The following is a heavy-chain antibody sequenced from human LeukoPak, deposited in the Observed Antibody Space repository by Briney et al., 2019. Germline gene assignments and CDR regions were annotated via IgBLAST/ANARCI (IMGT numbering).Heavy chain of an antibody. CDR1: GGSISSGSYY. V-gene: IGHV4-61*02. CDR3: ARDYGDYYDSSGYYPKYFDY. Sequence: PAETLSLTCTVSGGSISSGSYYWSWIRQPAGKGLEWIGRIYTSGSTNYNPSLKSRVSISVDTSKNQISLKLSSVTAADTAVYYCARDYGDYYDSSGYYPKYFDYWGQGTLVTVSS. J-gene: IGHJ4*02. D-gene: IGHD3-22*01. CDR2: IYTSGST.